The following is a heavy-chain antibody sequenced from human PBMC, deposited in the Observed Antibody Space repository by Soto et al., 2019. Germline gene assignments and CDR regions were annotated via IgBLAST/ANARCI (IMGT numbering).Heavy chain of an antibody. Sequence: PGESLKISCKASGYSFTTYWIAWVRQLPGKGLELTGIINPGDFDTRYSPSFQGQVTISADRSTSTAYLQWTSLQASDTAIYYCARHEQFYYHYYGMDVWGQGTTVTVSS. V-gene: IGHV5-51*01. CDR2: INPGDFDT. CDR3: ARHEQFYYHYYGMDV. J-gene: IGHJ6*02. CDR1: GYSFTTYW. D-gene: IGHD6-19*01.